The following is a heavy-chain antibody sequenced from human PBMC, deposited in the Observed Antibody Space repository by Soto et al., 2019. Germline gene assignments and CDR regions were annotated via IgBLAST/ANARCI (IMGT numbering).Heavy chain of an antibody. CDR1: GGSISSYY. V-gene: IGHV4-59*08. Sequence: QVQLQESGPGLVKPSETLSLTCTVSGGSISSYYWSWIRQPPGKGLEWIGYIYYSGSTNYNPPLTSRVTTSADTSNNPFSLKVSSVTAADTAVYYCASRYGGSLDYWGQGTLVTVSS. J-gene: IGHJ4*02. CDR2: IYYSGST. CDR3: ASRYGGSLDY. D-gene: IGHD2-15*01.